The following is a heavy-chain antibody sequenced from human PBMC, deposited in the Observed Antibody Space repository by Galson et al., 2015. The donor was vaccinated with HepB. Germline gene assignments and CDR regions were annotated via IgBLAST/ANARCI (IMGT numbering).Heavy chain of an antibody. CDR3: AKDQSGIAVAGEFDY. CDR2: ITESGGST. V-gene: IGHV3-23*01. D-gene: IGHD6-19*01. CDR1: GYSFTSYW. J-gene: IGHJ4*02. Sequence: SGAEVKKPGESLRISCKGSGYSFTSYWISWVRQAPGKGLEWVSGITESGGSTYYADSVKGRFTISRDNSKNTLYLQMNSLRAEDTALYYCAKDQSGIAVAGEFDYWGQGTLVTVSS.